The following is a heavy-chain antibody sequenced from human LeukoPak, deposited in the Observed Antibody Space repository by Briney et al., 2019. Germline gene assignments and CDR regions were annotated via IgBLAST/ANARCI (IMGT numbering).Heavy chain of an antibody. CDR2: FDPEDGET. CDR1: GYTLTELS. Sequence: GASVKVSCKVSGYTLTELSMHWVRQAPGKGLEWMGGFDPEDGETIYAQKFQGRVTMTEDTSTDTAYMELSSLRSEDTAVYYCARDPPLEMATINYYYGMDVWGQGTTVTVSS. CDR3: ARDPPLEMATINYYYGMDV. V-gene: IGHV1-24*01. J-gene: IGHJ6*02. D-gene: IGHD5-24*01.